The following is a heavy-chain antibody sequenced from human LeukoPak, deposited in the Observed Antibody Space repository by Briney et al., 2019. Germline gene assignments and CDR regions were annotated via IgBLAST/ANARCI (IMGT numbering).Heavy chain of an antibody. D-gene: IGHD6-19*01. CDR2: ISWNSGSI. CDR3: AKRPVADIGDGGYYFDY. V-gene: IGHV3-9*03. CDR1: GFTFDDYA. J-gene: IGHJ4*02. Sequence: GGSLRLSCAASGFTFDDYAMHWVRQAPGKGLEWVSGISWNSGSIGYADSVKGRFTISRDNAKNSLYLQMNSLRAEDMALYYCAKRPVADIGDGGYYFDYWGQGTLVTVSS.